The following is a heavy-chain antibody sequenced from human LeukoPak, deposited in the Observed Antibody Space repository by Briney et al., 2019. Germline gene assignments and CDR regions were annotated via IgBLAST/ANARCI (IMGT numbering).Heavy chain of an antibody. V-gene: IGHV4-59*12. J-gene: IGHJ4*02. Sequence: PSETLSLTCTVSGGSISSYYWSWIRQPPGKGLEWIGYIYYSGSTNYNPSLKSRVTISVDTSKNQFSLKLSSVTAADTAVYYCARVTSSTIFGVVNPYYFDYWGQGTLVTVSS. CDR2: IYYSGST. CDR3: ARVTSSTIFGVVNPYYFDY. D-gene: IGHD3-3*01. CDR1: GGSISSYY.